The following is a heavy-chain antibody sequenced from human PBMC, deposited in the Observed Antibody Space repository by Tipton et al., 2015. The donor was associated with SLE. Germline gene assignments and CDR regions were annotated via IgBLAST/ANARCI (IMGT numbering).Heavy chain of an antibody. CDR3: ARFLDTFDI. Sequence: TLSLTCTVSGGSISPYYWSWIRQAPGKGLEWIGFINYGGGTNHNPSLKSRVTILVDTSKNQFSLRLTSLTAADTAVYYCARFLDTFDIWGQGTVVTVSS. J-gene: IGHJ3*02. V-gene: IGHV4-59*08. CDR1: GGSISPYY. CDR2: INYGGGT. D-gene: IGHD3-3*01.